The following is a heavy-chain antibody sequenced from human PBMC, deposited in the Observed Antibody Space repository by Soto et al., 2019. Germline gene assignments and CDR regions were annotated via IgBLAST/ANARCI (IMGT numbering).Heavy chain of an antibody. J-gene: IGHJ6*02. V-gene: IGHV6-1*01. CDR2: TYYRSKWYN. Sequence: QTLSLTCAISGDSVSRNSAAWNWIRQSPSRGLEWLGRTYYRSKWYNDYAVSVKSRITINPDTSKNQFSLHLKSVTPEETAVYYCARDTVERPYYYYYFAMDVWGQGTPVTVSS. CDR3: ARDTVERPYYYYYFAMDV. CDR1: GDSVSRNSAA. D-gene: IGHD1-1*01.